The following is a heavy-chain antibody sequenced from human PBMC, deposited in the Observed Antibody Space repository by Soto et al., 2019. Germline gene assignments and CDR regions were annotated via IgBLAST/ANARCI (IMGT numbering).Heavy chain of an antibody. V-gene: IGHV3-30-3*01. CDR2: ISYDGSNK. D-gene: IGHD3-9*01. J-gene: IGHJ6*02. Sequence: QVQLVESGGGVVQPGRSLRLPCAASGFTFSSYAMHWVRQAPGKGLEWVAVISYDGSNKYYADSVKGGFTIPKDNSNNTLYLQMNSLRAEDTAVYYCARDYHDILTRPHYGMDVWGQGTTVTVSS. CDR1: GFTFSSYA. CDR3: ARDYHDILTRPHYGMDV.